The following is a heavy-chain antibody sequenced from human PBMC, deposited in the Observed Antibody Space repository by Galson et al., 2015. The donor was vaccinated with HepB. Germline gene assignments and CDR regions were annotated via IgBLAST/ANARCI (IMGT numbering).Heavy chain of an antibody. CDR3: ARDAGSGRQATYLFDY. CDR1: GFTFSSYA. V-gene: IGHV3-30*04. J-gene: IGHJ4*02. CDR2: ISYDGSNK. D-gene: IGHD3-10*01. Sequence: SLRLSCAASGFTFSSYAMHWVRQAPGKGLEWVAVISYDGSNKYYADSVKGRFTISRDNSKNTLYLQMNSLRAEDTAVYYCARDAGSGRQATYLFDYWGQGTLVTVSS.